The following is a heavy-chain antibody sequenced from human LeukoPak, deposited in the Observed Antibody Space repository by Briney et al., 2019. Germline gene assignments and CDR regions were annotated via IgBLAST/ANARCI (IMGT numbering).Heavy chain of an antibody. CDR1: GYTFTGYY. D-gene: IGHD3-16*01. V-gene: IGHV1-2*02. CDR3: AREAYDYVWGTSPALYYFDQ. CDR2: INPNSGGT. J-gene: IGHJ4*02. Sequence: ASVKVSCKASGYTFTGYYMHWVRQAPGQGLEWMGWINPNSGGTNYAQKFQGRVTMTRDTSISTLYLELSRLTSDDTAVYYCAREAYDYVWGTSPALYYFDQWGQGTLLTVSS.